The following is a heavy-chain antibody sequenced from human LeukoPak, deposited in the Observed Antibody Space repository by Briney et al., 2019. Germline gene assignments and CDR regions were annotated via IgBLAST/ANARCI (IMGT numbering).Heavy chain of an antibody. D-gene: IGHD2-21*01. V-gene: IGHV4-59*01. CDR2: IYYSGST. J-gene: IGHJ4*02. CDR1: GGSISGYY. CDR3: ARGRLKLPNY. Sequence: SETLSLTCTVSGGSISGYYWNWIRQPPGKGLEWIGYIYYSGSTNYNPSLKSRVTISVDTSKNQFSLKLSSVTAADTAVYYCARGRLKLPNYWGQGTLVTVSS.